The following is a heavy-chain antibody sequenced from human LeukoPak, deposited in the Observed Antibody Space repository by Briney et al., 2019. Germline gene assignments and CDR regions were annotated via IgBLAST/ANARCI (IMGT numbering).Heavy chain of an antibody. CDR1: GGSISGYY. D-gene: IGHD3-22*01. Sequence: SETLSLTCTVSGGSISGYYWSWIRQPPGKGLEWIAYISYSGSTNYNPSLKSRVTISVDTSNNRVSLKLSSVTAADTAVYYCAREANYYDTYYFHYWGQGTLVTVSS. V-gene: IGHV4-59*01. CDR2: ISYSGST. CDR3: AREANYYDTYYFHY. J-gene: IGHJ4*02.